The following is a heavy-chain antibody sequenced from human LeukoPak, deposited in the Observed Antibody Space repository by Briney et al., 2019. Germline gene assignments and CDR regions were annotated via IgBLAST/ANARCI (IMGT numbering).Heavy chain of an antibody. CDR2: INPSGGSA. J-gene: IGHJ4*02. CDR3: AKSEIAAAPVDY. V-gene: IGHV1-46*01. D-gene: IGHD6-13*01. Sequence: GASVKVSCKASGYSFTSYFIHWVRQAPGQGLEWMGIINPSGGSASYAQKFQGRVTMTRDMSTSTVYMELSSLRAEDTAVYYCAKSEIAAAPVDYWGQGTLVTVSS. CDR1: GYSFTSYF.